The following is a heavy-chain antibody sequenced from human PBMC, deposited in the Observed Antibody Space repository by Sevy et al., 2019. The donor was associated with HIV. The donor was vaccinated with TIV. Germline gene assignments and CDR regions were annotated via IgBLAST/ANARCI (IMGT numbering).Heavy chain of an antibody. CDR1: GFTFSNYY. Sequence: GGSLRLSCATSGFTFSNYYMSWIRQAPGKGLEWVYYISGSGYTIWNADSVKGRFTISRDNAKNSLYLQMNSLRADDTGLYYCARDTSPIDYWGQGTLVTVSS. CDR3: ARDTSPIDY. V-gene: IGHV3-11*04. CDR2: ISGSGYTI. J-gene: IGHJ4*02.